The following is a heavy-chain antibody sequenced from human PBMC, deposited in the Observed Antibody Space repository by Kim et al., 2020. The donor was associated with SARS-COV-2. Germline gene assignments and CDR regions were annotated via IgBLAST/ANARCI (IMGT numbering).Heavy chain of an antibody. CDR2: TISIFGTA. Sequence: SVKVSCKASGGTFSSYAISWVRQAPGQGLEWMGGTISIFGTANYAQKFQGRVTITADESTSTAYMELSSLRSKDTAVYYCARDSAEEPLGAWGQVTLVTVSS. CDR1: GGTFSSYA. V-gene: IGHV1-69*13. J-gene: IGHJ5*02. CDR3: ARDSAEEPLGA.